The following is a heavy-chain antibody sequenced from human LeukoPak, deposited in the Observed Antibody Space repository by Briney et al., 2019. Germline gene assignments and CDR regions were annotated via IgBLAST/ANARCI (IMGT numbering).Heavy chain of an antibody. D-gene: IGHD2-21*01. CDR1: GFTFSSYA. CDR3: AKGGVVVIAHDAFDI. J-gene: IGHJ3*02. CDR2: ISSSGGST. Sequence: GGSLRLSCAASGFTFSSYAMSWVRRAPGKGLEWVSAISSSGGSTYYADSVKGRFTISRDNSKNTLYLQMNSLRAEDTAVYYCAKGGVVVIAHDAFDIWGQGTMVTVSS. V-gene: IGHV3-23*01.